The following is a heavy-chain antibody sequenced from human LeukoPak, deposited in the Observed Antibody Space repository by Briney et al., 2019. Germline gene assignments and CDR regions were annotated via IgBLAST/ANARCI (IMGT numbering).Heavy chain of an antibody. J-gene: IGHJ4*02. CDR2: ISSSSSYI. CDR3: ARESRLRGLVRTFDYYFDY. V-gene: IGHV3-21*01. Sequence: GSLRLSCAASGFTFSSYSMNWVRQAPGKGLEWVSSISSSSSYIYYADSVKGRFTISRDNAKNSLYLQMNSLRAEDTAVYYCARESRLRGLVRTFDYYFDYWGQGALVTVSS. CDR1: GFTFSSYS. D-gene: IGHD4-17*01.